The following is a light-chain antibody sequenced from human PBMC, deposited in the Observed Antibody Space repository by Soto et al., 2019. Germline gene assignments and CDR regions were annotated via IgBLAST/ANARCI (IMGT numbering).Light chain of an antibody. V-gene: IGKV1-5*01. CDR2: GAS. CDR3: LQDINYPWT. Sequence: DIQMTQSPSTLPASVGDRVTITCRASQSISSWLAWYQQKPGKPPKVLIYGASNLQSGVPPRFSGSGSGTDFTLAISSLQPEDSATYYCLQDINYPWTFGQGTKVDIK. CDR1: QSISSW. J-gene: IGKJ1*01.